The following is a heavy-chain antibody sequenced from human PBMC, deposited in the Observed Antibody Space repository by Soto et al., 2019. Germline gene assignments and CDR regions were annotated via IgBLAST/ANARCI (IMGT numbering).Heavy chain of an antibody. CDR3: KRDSSYYGAGRGVLDY. D-gene: IGHD3-10*01. CDR2: IYSGGNT. CDR1: GFIVNKNY. Sequence: GGSLRLSCAVSGFIVNKNYVSWARQAPGKGLEWVSVIYSGGNTDYAESVRGRFTVSRDTSKNTVFLQMNSLRVEDTAKYYCKRDSSYYGAGRGVLDYWGQGTPVTVSS. J-gene: IGHJ4*02. V-gene: IGHV3-66*01.